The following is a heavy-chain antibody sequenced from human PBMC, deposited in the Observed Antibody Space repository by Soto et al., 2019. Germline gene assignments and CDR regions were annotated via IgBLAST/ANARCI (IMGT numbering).Heavy chain of an antibody. CDR3: AKDTVGGYSFWSGYYSDGLDV. J-gene: IGHJ3*01. V-gene: IGHV3-23*01. Sequence: EVKLLESGGGLAQPGGSLRLSCVGSGFTFDSYAISWVRQAPGERLQWIAAISGSADGTDYAHSVRGRFTISRDNAKKTVHLKMDSLRVEDTAVYFCAKDTVGGYSFWSGYYSDGLDVGGQGTLVSVS. CDR1: GFTFDSYA. CDR2: ISGSADGT. D-gene: IGHD3-3*01.